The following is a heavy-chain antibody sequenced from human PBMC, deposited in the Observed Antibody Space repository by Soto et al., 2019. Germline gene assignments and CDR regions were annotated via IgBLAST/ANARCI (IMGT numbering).Heavy chain of an antibody. J-gene: IGHJ4*02. CDR1: GYTFTSYD. D-gene: IGHD5-18*01. V-gene: IGHV1-8*01. Sequence: QVQLVQSGAEVKKPGASVKVSCKASGYTFTSYDINWVRQATGQGLEWMGWMNPNSGNTGYAQKFQGRVTMTRNTSISTAYMELSSLRSEDTAVYYWATPPLYRYGPIGGYWGQGTLVTVSS. CDR2: MNPNSGNT. CDR3: ATPPLYRYGPIGGY.